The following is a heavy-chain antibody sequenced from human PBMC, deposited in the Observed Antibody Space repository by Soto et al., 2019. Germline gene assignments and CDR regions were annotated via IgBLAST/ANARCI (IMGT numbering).Heavy chain of an antibody. CDR2: ISSSSSYI. CDR1: GFTFSSYS. D-gene: IGHD3-22*01. J-gene: IGHJ3*01. CDR3: ARGDYHDTSGPFSDAFDV. Sequence: GSLRLSCAASGFTFSSYSMNWVRQAPGKGLEWVSSISSSSSYIYYADSVKGRFTISRDNTKNALYLQMNSLRAEDTAVYYCARGDYHDTSGPFSDAFDVWGQGTRVTVSS. V-gene: IGHV3-21*01.